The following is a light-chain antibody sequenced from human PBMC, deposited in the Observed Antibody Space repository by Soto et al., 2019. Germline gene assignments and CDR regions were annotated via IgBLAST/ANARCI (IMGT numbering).Light chain of an antibody. CDR1: SSNIGSNT. CDR2: SNN. Sequence: QAVVTQPPSASGTPGQRVAISCSGSSSNIGSNTVNWYQQLPGTAPKLVIHSNNQRPSGVPDRFSGSKSGTSASLAISGLQSEDEADYYCAAWDDSLNGVRFGGGTKLTVL. J-gene: IGLJ2*01. CDR3: AAWDDSLNGVR. V-gene: IGLV1-44*01.